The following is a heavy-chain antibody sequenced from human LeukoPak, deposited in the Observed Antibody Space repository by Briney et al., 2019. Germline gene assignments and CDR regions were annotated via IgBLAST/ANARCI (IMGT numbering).Heavy chain of an antibody. CDR3: ARDVEIFGVVHYYYYGMDV. J-gene: IGHJ6*02. CDR2: IVVGSGNT. V-gene: IGHV1-58*01. Sequence: SVKVSCKASGFTFTSSAVQWVRQARGQRLEWIGWIVVGSGNTNYAQKFQERVTITRDMSTSTAYMELRSLRSDDTAVYYCARDVEIFGVVHYYYYGMDVWGQGTTVTVSS. D-gene: IGHD3-3*01. CDR1: GFTFTSSA.